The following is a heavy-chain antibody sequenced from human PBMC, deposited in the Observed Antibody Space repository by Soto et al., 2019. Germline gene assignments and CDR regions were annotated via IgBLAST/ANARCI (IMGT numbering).Heavy chain of an antibody. CDR1: GYTFTSYG. V-gene: IGHV1-18*01. Sequence: QVQLVQSGPEVKKPGASVKVSCKTSGYTFTSYGITWVRQAPGQGLEWMGWITTDKGKTTYAQKFQGRVTMTTDTSTSTACMELRSLRSDDTAVYYCATRSPAFDYWGQGTLVTVSS. CDR2: ITTDKGKT. CDR3: ATRSPAFDY. J-gene: IGHJ4*02.